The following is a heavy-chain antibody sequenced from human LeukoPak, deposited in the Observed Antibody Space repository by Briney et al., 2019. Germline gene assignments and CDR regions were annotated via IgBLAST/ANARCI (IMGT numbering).Heavy chain of an antibody. CDR1: GFTFSSYA. CDR3: AKDRYSSSSGLEFDY. Sequence: GGSLRLSCAASGFTFSSYAMSWVRQAPGKGLEWVSALSGSGGSTYYADSVKGRFTISRDNSKNTLSLQMNSLRAEDTAVYYCAKDRYSSSSGLEFDYWGQGTLVNLSS. CDR2: LSGSGGST. D-gene: IGHD6-6*01. V-gene: IGHV3-23*01. J-gene: IGHJ4*02.